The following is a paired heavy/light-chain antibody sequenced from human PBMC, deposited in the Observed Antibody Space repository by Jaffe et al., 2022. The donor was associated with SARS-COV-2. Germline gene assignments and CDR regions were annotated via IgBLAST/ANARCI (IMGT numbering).Light chain of an antibody. Sequence: QSVLTQPPSVSGAPGQRVTISCTGSSSNIGAGYDVHWYQQLPGTAPKLLIYGNSNRPSGVPDRFSGSKSGTSASLAITGLQAEDEADYYCQSYDSSLSGSGVVFGGGTKLTVL. V-gene: IGLV1-40*01. CDR1: SSNIGAGYD. CDR3: QSYDSSLSGSGVV. CDR2: GNS. J-gene: IGLJ2*01.
Heavy chain of an antibody. D-gene: IGHD6-19*01. Sequence: EVQLVESGGGLVQPGRSLRLSCAASGFTFDDYAMHWVRQAPGKGLEWVSGISWNSGSIGYADSVKGRFTISRDNAKNSLYLQMNSLRAEDTALYYCAKGGGSGWYGDYYYYYGMDVWGQGTTVTVSS. J-gene: IGHJ6*02. CDR2: ISWNSGSI. CDR1: GFTFDDYA. V-gene: IGHV3-9*01. CDR3: AKGGGSGWYGDYYYYYGMDV.